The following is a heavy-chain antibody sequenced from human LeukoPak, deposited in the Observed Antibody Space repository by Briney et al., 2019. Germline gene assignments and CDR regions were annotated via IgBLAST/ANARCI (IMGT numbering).Heavy chain of an antibody. D-gene: IGHD6-19*01. V-gene: IGHV3-66*01. CDR2: IYSGGST. J-gene: IGHJ4*02. CDR1: GFTVSSNY. CDR3: ARVPRSSGWTYFDY. Sequence: GGSLRLSCAASGFTVSSNYMSWVRQAPGKGLERVSVIYSGGSTYYADSVKGRFTISRDNSENTLYLQMNSLRAEDTAVYYCARVPRSSGWTYFDYWGQGTLVTVSS.